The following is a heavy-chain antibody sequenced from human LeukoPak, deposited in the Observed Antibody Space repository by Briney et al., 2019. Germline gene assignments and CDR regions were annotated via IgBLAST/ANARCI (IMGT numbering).Heavy chain of an antibody. V-gene: IGHV3-7*01. J-gene: IGHJ4*02. Sequence: LSGGSLRLSCAASGFTFSDYYMSWVRQAPGKGLQWVANIKEDGSEKYYVGSVEGRFTISRDNGKNSLYLQMSSLRAEDTAVYYCARERTWYNFNTNYYSDYWGQGTLVSVSS. CDR1: GFTFSDYY. D-gene: IGHD1-1*01. CDR3: ARERTWYNFNTNYYSDY. CDR2: IKEDGSEK.